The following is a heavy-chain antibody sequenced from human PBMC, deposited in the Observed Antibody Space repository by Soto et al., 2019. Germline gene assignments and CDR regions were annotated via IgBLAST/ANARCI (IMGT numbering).Heavy chain of an antibody. CDR1: GGTFSSYT. Sequence: QVQLVQSGAEVKKPGSSVKVSCKASGGTFSSYTISWVRQAPGQGLEWMGRIIPILGIANYAQKFQGRVTITADKSTSTAYMELSSLRSEDTAVYYCARTPLAAAGSYGMDVWGQGTTVTVSS. CDR3: ARTPLAAAGSYGMDV. CDR2: IIPILGIA. J-gene: IGHJ6*02. D-gene: IGHD6-13*01. V-gene: IGHV1-69*02.